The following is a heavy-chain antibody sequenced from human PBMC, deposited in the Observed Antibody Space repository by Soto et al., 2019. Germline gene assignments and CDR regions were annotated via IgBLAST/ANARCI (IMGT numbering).Heavy chain of an antibody. D-gene: IGHD5-18*01. V-gene: IGHV1-69*12. CDR3: AREARHGYSYGYSYYYYGMDV. Sequence: QVQLVQSGAEVKKPGSSVKVSCKASGGTFSSYAISWVRQAPGQGLEWMGGIIPIFGTANYAQKFQGRVTITADESTSTADMELSSLRSEDTAVYYCAREARHGYSYGYSYYYYGMDVWGQGTTVTVSS. J-gene: IGHJ6*02. CDR1: GGTFSSYA. CDR2: IIPIFGTA.